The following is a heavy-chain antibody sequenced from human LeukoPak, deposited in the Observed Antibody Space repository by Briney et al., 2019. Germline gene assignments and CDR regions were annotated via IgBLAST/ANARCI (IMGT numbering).Heavy chain of an antibody. V-gene: IGHV3-23*01. CDR2: ISGSGGST. D-gene: IGHD3-10*01. CDR3: AKTPIWFGELSTQYYFDY. Sequence: PGGSLRLSCAASGFTLSDYYMDWVRQAPGKGLEWVSAISGSGGSTYYADSVKGRFTISRDNSKNTLYLQMNSLRAEDTAVYYCAKTPIWFGELSTQYYFDYWGQGTLVTVSS. J-gene: IGHJ4*02. CDR1: GFTLSDYY.